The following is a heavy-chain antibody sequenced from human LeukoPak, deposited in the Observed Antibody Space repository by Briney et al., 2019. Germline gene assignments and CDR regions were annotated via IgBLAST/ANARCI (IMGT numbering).Heavy chain of an antibody. D-gene: IGHD5-18*01. CDR1: GFTFSSYS. CDR3: ARDVDTAMGSEYYYYGMDV. Sequence: GGSLRLSCAASGFTFSSYSMNWVRQAPGKGLEWVSSISSSSSYIYYADSVKGRFTISRDNAKNSLYLQMNSLRAEDTAVYYCARDVDTAMGSEYYYYGMDVWGQGTTVTVSS. J-gene: IGHJ6*02. V-gene: IGHV3-21*01. CDR2: ISSSSSYI.